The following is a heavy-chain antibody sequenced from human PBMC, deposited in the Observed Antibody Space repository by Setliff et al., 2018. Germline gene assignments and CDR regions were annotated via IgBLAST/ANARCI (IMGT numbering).Heavy chain of an antibody. CDR3: ATGPDIGTFGGHYFNC. V-gene: IGHV1-69*05. CDR2: SVPMYRTT. Sequence: SVKVSCKASGGTFSRYAISWVRQAPGQGLEWRGRSVPMYRTTKYAQKFQGRVTITTDESTTTAYLELRSLRSEDTPVYYFATGPDIGTFGGHYFNCWGQGPLCGVSS. CDR1: GGTFSRYA. D-gene: IGHD2-15*01. J-gene: IGHJ4*02.